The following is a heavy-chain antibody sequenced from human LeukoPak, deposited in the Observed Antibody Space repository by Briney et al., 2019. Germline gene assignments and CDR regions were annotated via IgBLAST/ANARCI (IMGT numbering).Heavy chain of an antibody. J-gene: IGHJ4*02. CDR2: IRHDDSYK. CDR1: GFTFSSYS. V-gene: IGHV3-30*02. D-gene: IGHD6-19*01. CDR3: ARTLTVAGTGPFDY. Sequence: GGSLRLSCAASGFTFSSYSMNWVRQAPGKGLEWLAFIRHDDSYKIYADSKQGRLTISRDNSKNTLFLQMTSLRAEDTAVYYCARTLTVAGTGPFDYWGQGTLVTVSS.